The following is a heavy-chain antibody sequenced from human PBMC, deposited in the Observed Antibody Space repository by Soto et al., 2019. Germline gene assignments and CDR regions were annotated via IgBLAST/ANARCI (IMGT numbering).Heavy chain of an antibody. J-gene: IGHJ3*02. D-gene: IGHD6-19*01. CDR2: ISGSGGST. Sequence: GGSLRLSCAASGFTFSSYAMSWVRQAPGKGLEWVSAISGSGGSTYYADSVKGRFTISRDNYKNTLYLQMNSLRAEDKDVYYCAKVPEYGSGWYGVAFDIWGQGTMVTVSS. V-gene: IGHV3-23*01. CDR3: AKVPEYGSGWYGVAFDI. CDR1: GFTFSSYA.